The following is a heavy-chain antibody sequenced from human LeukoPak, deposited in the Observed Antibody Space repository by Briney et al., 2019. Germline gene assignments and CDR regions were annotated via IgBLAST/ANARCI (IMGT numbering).Heavy chain of an antibody. CDR1: GYSFTSYW. D-gene: IGHD4-17*01. CDR2: IYPGDSDT. Sequence: GESLKISCKGSGYSFTSYWIGWVRQMPGKGLEWMGIIYPGDSDTRYSPSFQGQVTISADKSISTAYLQWSSLKASDTAMYYCARREGDYGDYGDAFDIWGQGTMVTVSS. CDR3: ARREGDYGDYGDAFDI. V-gene: IGHV5-51*01. J-gene: IGHJ3*02.